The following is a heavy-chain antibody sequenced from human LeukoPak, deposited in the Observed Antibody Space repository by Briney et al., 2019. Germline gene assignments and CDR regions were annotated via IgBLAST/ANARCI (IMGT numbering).Heavy chain of an antibody. V-gene: IGHV3-21*01. D-gene: IGHD6-19*01. CDR3: ARDIYSRGWESI. CDR1: GFTFNTYS. Sequence: PGGSLRLSCAASGFTFNTYSMNWVRQAPGKGLEWVSSISSSSSYIYYADSVKGRFTISRDNAKNSLYLQMNSLRAEDTAVYYCARDIYSRGWESIWGQGTLVTVSS. CDR2: ISSSSSYI. J-gene: IGHJ4*02.